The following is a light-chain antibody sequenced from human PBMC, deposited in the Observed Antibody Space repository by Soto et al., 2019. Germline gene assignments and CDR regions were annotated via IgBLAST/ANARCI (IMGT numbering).Light chain of an antibody. CDR1: SSDVGGYNY. CDR3: CSYAGTYTYVV. J-gene: IGLJ2*01. CDR2: DVS. Sequence: QSALTQPRSVSGSPGQSVTISCTGASSDVGGYNYVSWYQQHPGKAPKLVISDVSKRPSGVPDRFSGSKSGNTASLTISGLQAEDEADYYCCSYAGTYTYVVFGGGTKLTVL. V-gene: IGLV2-11*01.